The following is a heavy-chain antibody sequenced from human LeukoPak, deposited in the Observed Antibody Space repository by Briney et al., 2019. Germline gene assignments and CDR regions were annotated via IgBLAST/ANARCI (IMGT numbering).Heavy chain of an antibody. J-gene: IGHJ4*02. D-gene: IGHD3-22*01. V-gene: IGHV3-66*01. CDR3: AREGDSSGYIDY. CDR2: IYSGGST. CDR1: GFTVSSNY. Sequence: GGSLRLSCAASGFTVSSNYMSRVRQAPGKGLEWVSVIYSGGSTYYADSVKGRFTISRDNSKNTLYLQMNSLRAEDTAVYYYAREGDSSGYIDYWGQGTLVTVSS.